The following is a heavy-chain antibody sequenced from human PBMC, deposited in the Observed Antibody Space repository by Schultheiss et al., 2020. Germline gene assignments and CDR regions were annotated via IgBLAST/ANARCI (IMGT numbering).Heavy chain of an antibody. J-gene: IGHJ6*02. CDR1: GFTFSDYY. CDR3: ARDQSGGIDV. Sequence: GGSLRLSCAASGFTFSDYYMSWIRQAPGKGLEWVSFISTSGGTIHYTDSVKGRFTTSRDNANNSLFLQMNSLRAEDTAVYYCARDQSGGIDVWGQGTMVTVSS. D-gene: IGHD2-21*01. CDR2: ISTSGGTI. V-gene: IGHV3-11*01.